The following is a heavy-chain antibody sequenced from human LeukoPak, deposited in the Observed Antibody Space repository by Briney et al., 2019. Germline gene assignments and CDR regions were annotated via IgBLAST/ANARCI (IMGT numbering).Heavy chain of an antibody. CDR2: ISGSGGST. CDR1: GFTFSSYA. J-gene: IGHJ4*02. CDR3: ARPLSDTAMVGSWIYFDY. V-gene: IGHV3-23*01. Sequence: GGSLRLSCAASGFTFSSYAMSWVRQAPGKGLEWVSAISGSGGSTYYADSVKGRFTISRDNSKNTLYLQMNSLRAEDTAVYYCARPLSDTAMVGSWIYFDYWGQGTLVTVSS. D-gene: IGHD5-18*01.